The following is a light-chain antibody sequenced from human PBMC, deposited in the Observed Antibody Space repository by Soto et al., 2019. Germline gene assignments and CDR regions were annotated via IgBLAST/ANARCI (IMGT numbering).Light chain of an antibody. CDR2: GAS. CDR1: QSVSSSF. Sequence: EIVLTQSPGTLSLSPGERATLSCRASQSVSSSFLAWYQQKPGQAPRLLIYGASTRATCIPDRFSGSGSGTDFTLTISRMEPEDFAEYYCQQYDSSPWTFGQGTKVEIK. J-gene: IGKJ1*01. V-gene: IGKV3-20*01. CDR3: QQYDSSPWT.